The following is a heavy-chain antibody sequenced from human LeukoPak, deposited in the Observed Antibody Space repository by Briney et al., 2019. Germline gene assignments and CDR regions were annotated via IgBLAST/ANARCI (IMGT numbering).Heavy chain of an antibody. V-gene: IGHV3-21*01. D-gene: IGHD1-26*01. J-gene: IGHJ6*03. CDR2: ITSSSSYK. CDR3: ARDPYSGAYYEGYYYYYMDV. Sequence: GGSLRLSCAASGFTFSKYYMNWVRQAPGKGLEWISSITSSSSYKFYADSVKGRFTISRDNAKNSLYLQMNSLRAEDTAVYYCARDPYSGAYYEGYYYYYMDVWGKGTTVAVSS. CDR1: GFTFSKYY.